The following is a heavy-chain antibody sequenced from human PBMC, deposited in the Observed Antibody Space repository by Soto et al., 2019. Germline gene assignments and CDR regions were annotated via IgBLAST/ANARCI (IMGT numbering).Heavy chain of an antibody. Sequence: QVQLVQSGAEVKKPGASVKVSCKASGYTFTSFGITWVRQAPGQGLEWMGWISVYNGKTNYAQKLQGRVTVTRDTSTNTAYMELRSLRSDDTAVYYCAKDDYGKNDGDSLEMWGQGTMVTVPS. D-gene: IGHD4-17*01. V-gene: IGHV1-18*01. J-gene: IGHJ3*02. CDR3: AKDDYGKNDGDSLEM. CDR2: ISVYNGKT. CDR1: GYTFTSFG.